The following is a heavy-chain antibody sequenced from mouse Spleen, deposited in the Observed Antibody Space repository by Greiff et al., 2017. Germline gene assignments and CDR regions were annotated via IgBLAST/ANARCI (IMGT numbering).Heavy chain of an antibody. D-gene: IGHD1-1*01. CDR1: GFTFSSYA. V-gene: IGHV5-9-1*01. CDR3: ARRDYGSRYWYFDV. Sequence: EVMLVESGGGLVKPGGSLKLSCAASGFTFSSYAMSWVRQTPEKRLEWVATISSGGSYTYYPDSVKGRFTISRDNAKNTLYLQMSSLRSEDTAMYYCARRDYGSRYWYFDVWGAGTTVTVSS. J-gene: IGHJ1*01. CDR2: ISSGGSYT.